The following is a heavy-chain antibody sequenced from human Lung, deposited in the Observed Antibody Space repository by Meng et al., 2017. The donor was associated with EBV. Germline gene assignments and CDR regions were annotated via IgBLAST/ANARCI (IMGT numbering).Heavy chain of an antibody. CDR1: GGSISSRSHY. CDR3: AREVPMIVMNWLDP. V-gene: IGHV4-39*07. Sequence: QLKWQESGPGLVKPSETLSLTCTVSGGSISSRSHYWDWIRQSPGKGLQWIGSIHYSGRTSYNPSLKSRVTISVDTSKNQFSLKLSSVVAADTAVYYCAREVPMIVMNWLDPWGQGTLVTVSS. CDR2: IHYSGRT. J-gene: IGHJ5*02. D-gene: IGHD3-22*01.